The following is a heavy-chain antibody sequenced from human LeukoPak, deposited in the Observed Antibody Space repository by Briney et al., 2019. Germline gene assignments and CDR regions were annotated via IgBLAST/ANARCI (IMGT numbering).Heavy chain of an antibody. V-gene: IGHV3-7*01. J-gene: IGHJ4*02. Sequence: PGGSLRLSCAASGFTFSSSWMGWARQAPGKGLEWVANIKEDGSWKHYAVSVQGRFTISRDNAKNSLYLQMNSLRAEDTAVYYCARGLTAVGTQAPNFDYWGQGTLVTVSS. CDR2: IKEDGSWK. D-gene: IGHD6-13*01. CDR1: GFTFSSSW. CDR3: ARGLTAVGTQAPNFDY.